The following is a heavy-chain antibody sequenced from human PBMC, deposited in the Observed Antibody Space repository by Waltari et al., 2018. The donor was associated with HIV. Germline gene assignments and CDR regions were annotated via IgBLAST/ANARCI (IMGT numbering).Heavy chain of an antibody. CDR1: GYTLTELS. CDR2: FEPEDDET. Sequence: QVQLIQSGAEVKKPGASVKVSCTVFGYTLTELSMHWVRQAPGKGLEWMGGFEPEDDETSYAQKFLGRVTMTEDTSTDSAYMELSSLTSEDTAVYYCATGGGTTSIQLYDLDVWGQGTTVTVSS. J-gene: IGHJ6*02. V-gene: IGHV1-24*01. D-gene: IGHD1-26*01. CDR3: ATGGGTTSIQLYDLDV.